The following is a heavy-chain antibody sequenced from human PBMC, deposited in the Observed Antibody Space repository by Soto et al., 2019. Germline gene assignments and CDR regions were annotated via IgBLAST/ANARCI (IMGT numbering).Heavy chain of an antibody. J-gene: IGHJ4*02. CDR3: AKEGSTGPKYRFDY. D-gene: IGHD2-2*01. CDR2: INGGGGST. CDR1: GSTFSSSW. V-gene: IGHV3-74*01. Sequence: GGSLRLSCAASGSTFSSSWMHWVRQAPGKGLVWVSGINGGGGSTSYADSVKGRFTISRDNSKNTLYLQMNSLRAEDTAVYYCAKEGSTGPKYRFDYWGQGTLVTVSS.